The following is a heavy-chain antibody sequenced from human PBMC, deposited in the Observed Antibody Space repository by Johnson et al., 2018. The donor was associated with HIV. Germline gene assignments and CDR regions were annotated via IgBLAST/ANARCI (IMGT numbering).Heavy chain of an antibody. J-gene: IGHJ3*02. Sequence: EVQLVESGGGLVQPGGSLRLSCAASGFTFSSYWMSWVRQAPGKGLEWVANIKQDGSEKYYVDSVKGRFTISRDNAKNTLYLQMNSLRAEDTAAYYCARELSHDAFDIWGQGTMVTVSS. D-gene: IGHD3-3*02. CDR2: IKQDGSEK. CDR1: GFTFSSYW. CDR3: ARELSHDAFDI. V-gene: IGHV3-7*01.